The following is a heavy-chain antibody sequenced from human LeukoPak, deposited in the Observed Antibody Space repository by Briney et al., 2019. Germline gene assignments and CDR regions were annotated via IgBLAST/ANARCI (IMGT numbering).Heavy chain of an antibody. J-gene: IGHJ4*02. CDR2: IIPILGIA. CDR1: GGTFSSYA. D-gene: IGHD7-27*01. CDR3: ASSLGIWAFDY. Sequence: GASVKVSCKASGGTFSSYAISWVRQAPGQGLEWMGRIIPILGIANYAQKFQGRVTITADKSTSTAYMELSSLRSEDTAVYYCASSLGIWAFDYWGQGTLVTVSS. V-gene: IGHV1-69*04.